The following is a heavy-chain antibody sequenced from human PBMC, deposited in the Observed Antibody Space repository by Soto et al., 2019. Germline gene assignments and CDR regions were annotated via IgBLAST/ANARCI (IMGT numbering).Heavy chain of an antibody. CDR2: SSPRGDTI. D-gene: IGHD6-19*01. CDR1: GFSLANYP. V-gene: IGHV3-48*02. CDR3: AKGPHTNVGWPYYFES. Sequence: GGSLRLSCVASGFSLANYPMNWVRQTPGKGLECISYSSPRGDTIYYADSVEGRFTISRDNARNSLSLHMSSLRDEDSALYYCAKGPHTNVGWPYYFESWGQGVPVTVSS. J-gene: IGHJ4*02.